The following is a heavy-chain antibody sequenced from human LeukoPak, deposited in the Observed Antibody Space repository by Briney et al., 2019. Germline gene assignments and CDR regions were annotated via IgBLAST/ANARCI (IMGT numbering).Heavy chain of an antibody. Sequence: ASVKVSCKASGYTFTSYGISWVRQAPGQGLEWMGWISAYNGNTNYAQKLQGRVTMTTDTSTSTAYMELRSLRSDDTAVYYCARDKFFGAMIRFGAFDIWGQGTMVTVSS. CDR2: ISAYNGNT. D-gene: IGHD3-16*01. CDR3: ARDKFFGAMIRFGAFDI. J-gene: IGHJ3*02. V-gene: IGHV1-18*01. CDR1: GYTFTSYG.